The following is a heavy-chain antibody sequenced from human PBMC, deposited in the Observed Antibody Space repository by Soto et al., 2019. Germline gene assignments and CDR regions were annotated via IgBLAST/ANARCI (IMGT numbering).Heavy chain of an antibody. J-gene: IGHJ2*01. Sequence: QVQLVESGGGGVQPGRSLRLSCAASGFTFSTYTMHWVSQAPGKGLEWVTLIAYHGSDKYYADSVKGRFTISRDNSKDTLYLEMNSLRPEDTAVYYGARENALEGWYFALWGRGTLVTVSS. CDR1: GFTFSTYT. CDR2: IAYHGSDK. CDR3: ARENALEGWYFAL. V-gene: IGHV3-30-3*01. D-gene: IGHD1-1*01.